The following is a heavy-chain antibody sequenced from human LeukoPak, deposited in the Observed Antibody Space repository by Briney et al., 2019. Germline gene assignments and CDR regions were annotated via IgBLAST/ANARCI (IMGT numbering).Heavy chain of an antibody. V-gene: IGHV3-23*01. CDR2: ITGTGDGT. CDR1: GFTFSTYA. CDR3: AKAGLVRGGALDS. D-gene: IGHD4/OR15-4a*01. Sequence: GGSLRLSCAASGFTFSTYAMTWVRQAPGKGLEWVSSITGTGDGTSAADSVKGRFTISRDSSKHTLYLQMDSLRVEDTAVYYCAKAGLVRGGALDSWGQGTLVTVSS. J-gene: IGHJ4*02.